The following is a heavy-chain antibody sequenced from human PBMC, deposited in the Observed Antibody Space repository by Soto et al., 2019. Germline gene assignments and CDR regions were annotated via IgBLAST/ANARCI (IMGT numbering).Heavy chain of an antibody. CDR1: GFTVSSYG. Sequence: PWGSLRVSCAASGFTVSSYGMHWVRQAPGKGLEWVAVIWYDGSNKYYADSVKGRFTISRDNSKNALYLQMNSLRAEDTAVYYCARDSPYSSGWGSGFDYWGQGTLVTVSS. CDR2: IWYDGSNK. J-gene: IGHJ4*02. CDR3: ARDSPYSSGWGSGFDY. D-gene: IGHD6-19*01. V-gene: IGHV3-33*01.